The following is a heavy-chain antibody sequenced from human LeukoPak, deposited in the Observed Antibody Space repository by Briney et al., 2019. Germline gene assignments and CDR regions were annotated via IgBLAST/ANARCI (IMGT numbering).Heavy chain of an antibody. CDR3: AKDYGDYEYYGMDV. D-gene: IGHD4-17*01. J-gene: IGHJ6*02. Sequence: GGSLRLSCAASGFIFSNAWMSWVRQAPGKGLEWVGRIKSKTDGGTTDYAAPVKGRFTISRDDSNNTLYLQMNSLRAEDTAVYYRAKDYGDYEYYGMDVWGQGTTVTVSS. CDR2: IKSKTDGGTT. V-gene: IGHV3-15*01. CDR1: GFIFSNAW.